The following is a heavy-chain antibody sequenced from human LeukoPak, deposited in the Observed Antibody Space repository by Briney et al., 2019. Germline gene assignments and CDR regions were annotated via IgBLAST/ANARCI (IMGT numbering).Heavy chain of an antibody. Sequence: GESLKISCKGSGYNFISYWIGWVRQMPGKGLEWMGVIYPGDSDIRYSPSFQGQVTFSADKSISTAYLQWSSLKASDTAMYYCARRPYTSAWYGNYGMDVWGQGTTVTVSS. CDR1: GYNFISYW. J-gene: IGHJ6*02. V-gene: IGHV5-51*01. CDR2: IYPGDSDI. CDR3: ARRPYTSAWYGNYGMDV. D-gene: IGHD6-19*01.